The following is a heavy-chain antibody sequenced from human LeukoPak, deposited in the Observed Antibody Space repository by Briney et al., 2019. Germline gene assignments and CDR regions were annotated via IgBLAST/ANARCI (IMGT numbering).Heavy chain of an antibody. CDR1: GGSISNKY. CDR3: ARSRSCSGGSCYDSTYFDY. Sequence: SETLSLTCTVSGGSISNKYWSWIRQPPGKGLEWIGYISYTGSTTYNSSLKSRVTISLDTSKNQFSLKLSSVTAADTAVYYCARSRSCSGGSCYDSTYFDYWGQGTLVTVS. CDR2: ISYTGST. V-gene: IGHV4-59*12. J-gene: IGHJ4*02. D-gene: IGHD2-15*01.